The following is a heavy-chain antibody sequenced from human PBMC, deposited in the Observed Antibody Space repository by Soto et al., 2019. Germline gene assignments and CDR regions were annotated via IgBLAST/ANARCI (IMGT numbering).Heavy chain of an antibody. CDR2: IKTDVSSI. V-gene: IGHV3-74*01. Sequence: GGSLRLSCETSGFTFSGYWMHWVRQAPGKGLVWVSSIKTDVSSITYADSVKGRFTISRDNAKNTLYLQMNSLGAEDTAVYYCVPHYSSTTGNWGQGTLVTVSS. D-gene: IGHD6-19*01. CDR1: GFTFSGYW. J-gene: IGHJ4*02. CDR3: VPHYSSTTGN.